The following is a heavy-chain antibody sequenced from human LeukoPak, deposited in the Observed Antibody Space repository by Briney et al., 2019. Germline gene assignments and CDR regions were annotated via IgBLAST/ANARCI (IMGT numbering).Heavy chain of an antibody. V-gene: IGHV1-18*01. D-gene: IGHD3-22*01. CDR2: TSAYNVNT. CDR3: ARDLGRDGSGYVLDY. Sequence: ASVKVSCKASGYSFTSYGISWVRQAPGQGLEWMGWTSAYNVNTNYAQKLQGRVTVTTDTSTSTAYMELRSLRSDDTAVYYCARDLGRDGSGYVLDYWGQGTLVTVSS. CDR1: GYSFTSYG. J-gene: IGHJ4*02.